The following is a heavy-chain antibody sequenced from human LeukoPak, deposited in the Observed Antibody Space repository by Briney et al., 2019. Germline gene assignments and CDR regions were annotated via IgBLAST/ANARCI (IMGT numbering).Heavy chain of an antibody. V-gene: IGHV4-30-4*08. J-gene: IGHJ4*02. Sequence: SETLSLTCTVSGGSISSGDYYWSWIRQPPGKGLEWIGYIYYSGSTYYNPSLKSRVTIPVDTSKNQFSLKLSSVTAADTAVYYCARVTLGELLYIDYWGQGTLITVSS. CDR3: ARVTLGELLYIDY. D-gene: IGHD3-10*01. CDR2: IYYSGST. CDR1: GGSISSGDYY.